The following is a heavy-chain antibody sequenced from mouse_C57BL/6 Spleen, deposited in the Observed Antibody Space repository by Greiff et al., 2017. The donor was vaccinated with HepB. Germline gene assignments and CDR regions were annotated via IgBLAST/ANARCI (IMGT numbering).Heavy chain of an antibody. D-gene: IGHD3-3*01. CDR1: GYSITSGYY. CDR3: AREEGDSYAMDY. J-gene: IGHJ4*01. CDR2: ISYDGSN. Sequence: EVQLQESGPGLVKPSQSLSLTCSVTGYSITSGYYWNWIRQFPGNKLEWMGYISYDGSNNYNPSLKNRISITRDTSKNQFFLKLNSVTTEDTATYYCAREEGDSYAMDYWGQGTSVTVSS. V-gene: IGHV3-6*01.